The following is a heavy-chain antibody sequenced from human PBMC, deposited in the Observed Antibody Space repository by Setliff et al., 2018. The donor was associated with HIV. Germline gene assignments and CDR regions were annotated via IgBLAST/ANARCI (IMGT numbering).Heavy chain of an antibody. J-gene: IGHJ4*02. D-gene: IGHD4-17*01. CDR3: AREIYGGNSRPFDY. CDR2: IYYNGNT. V-gene: IGHV4-59*01. Sequence: SETLSLTCTVSGGSISSYSWSWIRQPPGKGLEWIGYIYYNGNTNYNPSLKSRVTISVDTSKNQLPLKLSSVTASDTAVYYCAREIYGGNSRPFDYWGQGTLVTV. CDR1: GGSISSYS.